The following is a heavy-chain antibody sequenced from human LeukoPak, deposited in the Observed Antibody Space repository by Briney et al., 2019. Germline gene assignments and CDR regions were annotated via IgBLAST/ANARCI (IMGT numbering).Heavy chain of an antibody. CDR2: IYYSGST. V-gene: IGHV4-39*01. CDR3: ARPSAGESGAFDY. D-gene: IGHD6-13*01. Sequence: SETLSLTCTVSGGSISSSSYYWGWIRQPPGKGLEWIGSIYYSGSTYYNPSLKSRVTISVDTSKNQFSLKLSSVTAADTAVYYCARPSAGESGAFDYWGQGTLVTVSS. CDR1: GGSISSSSYY. J-gene: IGHJ4*02.